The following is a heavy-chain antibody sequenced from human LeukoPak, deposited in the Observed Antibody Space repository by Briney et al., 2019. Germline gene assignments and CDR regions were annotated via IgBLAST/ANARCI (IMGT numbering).Heavy chain of an antibody. J-gene: IGHJ6*02. CDR1: GFTFSSYG. Sequence: PGGSLRLSCAASGFTFSSYGMHWVRQAPGKGLEWVAVISYDGSNKYYADSVKGRFTISRDNSKNTLYLQVNSLRAEDTAVYYCAKVVVTAIHIYYYYYGMDVWGQGTTVTVSS. V-gene: IGHV3-30*18. CDR3: AKVVVTAIHIYYYYYGMDV. D-gene: IGHD2-21*02. CDR2: ISYDGSNK.